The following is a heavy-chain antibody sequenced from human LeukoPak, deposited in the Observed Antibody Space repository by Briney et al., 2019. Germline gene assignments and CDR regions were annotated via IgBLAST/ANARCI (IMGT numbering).Heavy chain of an antibody. J-gene: IGHJ6*03. D-gene: IGHD3-10*01. CDR1: GFTVSSNY. Sequence: PGGSLRLSCAASGFTVSSNYMSWVRQAPGKGLEWVSVLYSGGSTYYADSVKGRFTISRDNSKNTLYLQMNSLRAEDTAVYYCARHGTITMVRGRLRYYYMDVWGKGTTVTISS. V-gene: IGHV3-66*04. CDR2: LYSGGST. CDR3: ARHGTITMVRGRLRYYYMDV.